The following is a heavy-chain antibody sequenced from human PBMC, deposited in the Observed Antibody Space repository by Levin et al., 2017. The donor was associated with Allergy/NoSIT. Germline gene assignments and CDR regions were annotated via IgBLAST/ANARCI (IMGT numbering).Heavy chain of an antibody. CDR1: GFTLNSYS. V-gene: IGHV3-23*01. CDR3: AKKTAGQHPLDY. CDR2: IGTAGDA. J-gene: IGHJ4*02. Sequence: PGGSLRLSCVASGFTLNSYSMNWVRQAPGKGLEWVSAIGTAGDAHYADSVKGRFTGSRDTSKNSLYLQMNSVRADDTAIYYCAKKTAGQHPLDYWGQGTRVTVSS.